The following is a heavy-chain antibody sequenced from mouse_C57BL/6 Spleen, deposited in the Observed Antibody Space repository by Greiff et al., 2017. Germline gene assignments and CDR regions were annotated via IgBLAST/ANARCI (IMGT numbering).Heavy chain of an antibody. D-gene: IGHD2-3*01. Sequence: QVQLKQPGAELVKPGASVKLSCKASGYTFTSYWMQWVKQRPGQGLEWIGEIDPSDSYTNYNLKFKGKATLTVDTSSSTAYMQLSSLTSEDAAVYYCARSGDGYHWYFDVWGTGTTVTVCS. V-gene: IGHV1-50*01. J-gene: IGHJ1*03. CDR2: IDPSDSYT. CDR3: ARSGDGYHWYFDV. CDR1: GYTFTSYW.